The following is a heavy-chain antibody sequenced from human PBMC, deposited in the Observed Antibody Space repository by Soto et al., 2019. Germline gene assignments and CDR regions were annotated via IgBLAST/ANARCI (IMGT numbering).Heavy chain of an antibody. CDR2: INHSGST. Sequence: SETLSLTCAVYGGSFSGYYWSWIRQPPGKGLEWIGEINHSGSTNYNPSLKSRVTISVDTSKNQVSLKLSSVTAADTAVYYCARTANWLDPWGQGTLVTVSS. V-gene: IGHV4-34*01. CDR1: GGSFSGYY. J-gene: IGHJ5*02. CDR3: ARTANWLDP.